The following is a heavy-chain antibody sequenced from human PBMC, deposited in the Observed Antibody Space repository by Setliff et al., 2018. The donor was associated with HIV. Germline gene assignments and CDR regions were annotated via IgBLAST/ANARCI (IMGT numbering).Heavy chain of an antibody. J-gene: IGHJ4*02. CDR3: AIWRGYDYYTSGSSPYSFDY. CDR1: GFTLSEVS. CDR2: VDPEDDEA. V-gene: IGHV1-24*01. D-gene: IGHD3-10*01. Sequence: ASVKVSCKVSGFTLSEVSMHWVKQAPGKGLEWMGRVDPEDDEAIYVEKFQGRVTITADTSRKTVYMKLSSLKSDDTAVYYCAIWRGYDYYTSGSSPYSFDYWGQGTLVTVSS.